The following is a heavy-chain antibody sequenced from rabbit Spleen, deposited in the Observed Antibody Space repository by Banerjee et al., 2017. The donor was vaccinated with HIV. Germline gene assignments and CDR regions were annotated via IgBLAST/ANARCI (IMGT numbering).Heavy chain of an antibody. CDR2: IYGGDMHST. Sequence: QEQLEESGGDLVQPEGSLTLTCKASGFSLSSDYYICWVRQAPGKGLEWIACIYGGDMHSTAYASWAKGRFTISKTSSTTVTLQVTRLTAADTATYFCARDTSSSFSSYGMDLWGQGTLVTVS. CDR1: GFSLSSDYY. V-gene: IGHV1S45*01. D-gene: IGHD1-1*01. CDR3: ARDTSSSFSSYGMDL. J-gene: IGHJ6*01.